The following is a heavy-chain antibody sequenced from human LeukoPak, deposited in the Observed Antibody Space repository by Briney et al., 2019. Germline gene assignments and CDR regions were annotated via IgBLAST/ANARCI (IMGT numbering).Heavy chain of an antibody. CDR3: ARVSSYYDSSGYFLYRVGYFDY. D-gene: IGHD3-22*01. V-gene: IGHV4-39*07. Sequence: SETLSLTCTVTGGSISNSLYYWDWIRQPPGKGPEWIGSVYYSGSTYYTPSLKSRVTISVDTSKNQFSLRLSSVTAADTAVYYCARVSSYYDSSGYFLYRVGYFDYWGQGTLVTVSS. J-gene: IGHJ4*02. CDR2: VYYSGST. CDR1: GGSISNSLYY.